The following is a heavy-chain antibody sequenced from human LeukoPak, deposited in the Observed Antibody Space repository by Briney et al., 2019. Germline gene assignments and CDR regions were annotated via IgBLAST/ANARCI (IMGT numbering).Heavy chain of an antibody. V-gene: IGHV3-23*01. D-gene: IGHD2-2*01. CDR3: AKGGLVPAAAFDY. CDR2: ISGSGGST. CDR1: GFTFSSYA. J-gene: IGHJ4*02. Sequence: GGSLRLSCAASGFTFSSYAMSWVRQAPGKGLEWVPAISGSGGSTYYADSVKGRFTISRGNSKNTLYLQMNSLRAEDTAVYYCAKGGLVPAAAFDYWGQGTLVTVSS.